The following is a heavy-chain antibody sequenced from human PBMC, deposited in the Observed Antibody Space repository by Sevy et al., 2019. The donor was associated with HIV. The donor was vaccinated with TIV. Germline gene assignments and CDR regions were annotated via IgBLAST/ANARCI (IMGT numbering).Heavy chain of an antibody. CDR3: ARRFMVRGVSGYYYYGMDV. CDR1: GGSISSYY. V-gene: IGHV4-59*12. Sequence: SETLSPTCTVSGGSISSYYWSWVRQPPGKGLEWIGYIYYSGSTNYNPSLKSRVTISVDTSKNQFSLKLSSVTAADTAVYYCARRFMVRGVSGYYYYGMDVWGQGTTVTVSS. CDR2: IYYSGST. J-gene: IGHJ6*02. D-gene: IGHD3-10*01.